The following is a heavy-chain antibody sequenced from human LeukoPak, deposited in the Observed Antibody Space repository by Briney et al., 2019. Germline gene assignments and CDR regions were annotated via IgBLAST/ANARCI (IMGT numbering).Heavy chain of an antibody. Sequence: EASVKVSCKASGYTFTSYDINWVRQATGQGLEWMGWMNPNSGNTGYAQKFQGRVTMTRNTSISTAYMELSSLRSEDTAVYYCASPLRDSSGYIKRGYYYYGTDVWGQGTTVTVSS. J-gene: IGHJ6*02. CDR3: ASPLRDSSGYIKRGYYYYGTDV. D-gene: IGHD3-22*01. V-gene: IGHV1-8*01. CDR1: GYTFTSYD. CDR2: MNPNSGNT.